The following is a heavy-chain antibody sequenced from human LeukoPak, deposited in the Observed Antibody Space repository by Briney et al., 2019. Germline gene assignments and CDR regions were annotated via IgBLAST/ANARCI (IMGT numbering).Heavy chain of an antibody. CDR1: GFTFSDYY. CDR3: ASGYSYGCHDSAFDY. CDR2: ISSSGSTI. D-gene: IGHD5-18*01. Sequence: GGSLRLSCAASGFTFSDYYMSWIRQAPGKGLEWVSYISSSGSTIYYADSVKGRFTISRDNAKNSLYLQMNSLRAEDTAVYYCASGYSYGCHDSAFDYWGQGTLVTVSS. J-gene: IGHJ4*02. V-gene: IGHV3-11*01.